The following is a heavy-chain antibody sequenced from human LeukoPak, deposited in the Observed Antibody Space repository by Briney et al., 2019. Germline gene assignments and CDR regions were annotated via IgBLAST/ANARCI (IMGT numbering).Heavy chain of an antibody. CDR3: ARGTMVRGTPYYYYYMDV. Sequence: SETLSLTCAVYGGSFSGYYWSWIRQPPGKGLEWIGIINHSGSTNYNPSLKSRVTISVDTSKNQFSLKLSSVTAADTAVYYCARGTMVRGTPYYYYYMDVWGKGTTVTVSS. V-gene: IGHV4-34*01. CDR2: INHSGST. CDR1: GGSFSGYY. D-gene: IGHD3-10*01. J-gene: IGHJ6*03.